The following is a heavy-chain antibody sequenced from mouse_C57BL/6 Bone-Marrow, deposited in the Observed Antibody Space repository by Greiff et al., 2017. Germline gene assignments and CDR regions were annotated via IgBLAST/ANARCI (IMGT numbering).Heavy chain of an antibody. D-gene: IGHD1-1*01. CDR2: IHPSDSDT. V-gene: IGHV1-74*01. CDR1: GYTFTSYW. CDR3: SILGGSSSYYFDY. Sequence: QVQLQQPGAELVKPGASVKVSCKASGYTFTSYWMHWVKQRPGQGLEWIGRIHPSDSDTNYNQKFKGKATLTVEKSSSTAYMQLSSLTSEDSAVYYCSILGGSSSYYFDYWGQGTTLTVSS. J-gene: IGHJ2*01.